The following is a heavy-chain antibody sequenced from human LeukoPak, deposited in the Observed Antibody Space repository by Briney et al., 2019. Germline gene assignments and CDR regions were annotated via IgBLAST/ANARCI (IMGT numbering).Heavy chain of an antibody. CDR1: GFIFSDYG. D-gene: IGHD1-14*01. CDR2: ISGSDGST. V-gene: IGHV3-23*01. Sequence: GGSLRLSCAASGFIFSDYGMNWVRQAPGKGLEWVSVISGSDGSTYHADSVKGRFTISRDNSKNTLYLEMNSLSPDDTAVYYCARGVEPLAANTLAYWGQGTLVTVSS. CDR3: ARGVEPLAANTLAY. J-gene: IGHJ4*02.